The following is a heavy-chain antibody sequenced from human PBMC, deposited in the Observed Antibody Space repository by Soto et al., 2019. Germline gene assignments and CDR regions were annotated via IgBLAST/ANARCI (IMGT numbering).Heavy chain of an antibody. Sequence: GGSLRLSCAASGFAFSTYAMTWVRQAPGKGLEWVSVISGSGGSSYYADSVKGRFTISRDNSKNTLFLQMNGLRDEDTAVYYFAKVTKRAAAGRYEYYKYGMDVWGQGTTVTVSS. D-gene: IGHD6-13*01. CDR3: AKVTKRAAAGRYEYYKYGMDV. J-gene: IGHJ6*02. V-gene: IGHV3-23*01. CDR1: GFAFSTYA. CDR2: ISGSGGSS.